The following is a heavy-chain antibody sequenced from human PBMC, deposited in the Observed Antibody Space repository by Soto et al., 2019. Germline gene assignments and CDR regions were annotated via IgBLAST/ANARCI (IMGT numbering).Heavy chain of an antibody. CDR3: ARGINYCDSGSYSLDS. Sequence: SSVKVSCKASGGTFSSDVISWVRQAPGQGLEWMGDNIPIFGTPHYAQKFQGRVTVTADEYTTTAYMELSSLRSEDTAVYYCARGINYCDSGSYSLDSWGQGARVTVSS. V-gene: IGHV1-69*13. CDR2: NIPIFGTP. D-gene: IGHD3-10*01. CDR1: GGTFSSDV. J-gene: IGHJ4*02.